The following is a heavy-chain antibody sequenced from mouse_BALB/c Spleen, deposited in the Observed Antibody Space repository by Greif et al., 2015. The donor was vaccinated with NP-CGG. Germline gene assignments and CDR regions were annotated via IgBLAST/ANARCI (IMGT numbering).Heavy chain of an antibody. CDR3: TRPKNYYGSSEYFDY. CDR1: GYTFTSYW. V-gene: IGHV1S22*01. CDR2: IYPGSGST. J-gene: IGHJ2*01. Sequence: LQQSGSELVRPGASVKLSCKASGYTFTSYWMHWVKQRPGQGLEWIGNIYPGSGSTNYDEKFKSKATLTVDTSSSTAYMQLSSLTSEDSAVYYCTRPKNYYGSSEYFDYWGQGTTLTVSS. D-gene: IGHD1-1*01.